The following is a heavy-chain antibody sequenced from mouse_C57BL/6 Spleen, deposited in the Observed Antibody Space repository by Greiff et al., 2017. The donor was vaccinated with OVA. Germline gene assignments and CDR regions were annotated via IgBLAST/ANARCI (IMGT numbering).Heavy chain of an antibody. CDR1: GFTFSSYA. CDR3: ARENGYYLYFDV. CDR2: ISDGGSYT. D-gene: IGHD2-2*01. J-gene: IGHJ1*03. V-gene: IGHV5-4*01. Sequence: EVKLMESGGGLVKPGGSLKLSCAASGFTFSSYAMSWVRQTPEKRLEWVATISDGGSYTYYPDNVKGRFTISRDNAKNNLYLQMSHLKSEDTAMYYWARENGYYLYFDVWGTGTTVTVSS.